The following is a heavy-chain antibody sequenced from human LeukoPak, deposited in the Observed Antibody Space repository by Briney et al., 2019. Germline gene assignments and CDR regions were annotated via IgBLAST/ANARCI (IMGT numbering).Heavy chain of an antibody. D-gene: IGHD5-24*01. CDR2: INPNSGGT. Sequence: ASVKVSCKASGYTLTGYYMHWVRQAPGQGLEWMGRINPNSGGTNYAQKFQGRVTMTRDTSISTAYMELSRLRSDDTAVYYCARSRRDGYNYDYWGQGTLVTVSS. J-gene: IGHJ4*02. CDR3: ARSRRDGYNYDY. CDR1: GYTLTGYY. V-gene: IGHV1-2*06.